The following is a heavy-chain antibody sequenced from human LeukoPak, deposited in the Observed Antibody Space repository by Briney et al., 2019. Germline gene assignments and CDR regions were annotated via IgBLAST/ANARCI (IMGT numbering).Heavy chain of an antibody. D-gene: IGHD5-18*01. Sequence: SETLSLTCTVSGASISNYYWSWIQQPPGKGLEWIGYVYYSGSTHYNPSLKSRVTISVDTSKNQFSLKLSSVTAADTAVYYCARDKQPGDYWGQGTLVTVSS. J-gene: IGHJ4*02. CDR2: VYYSGST. CDR1: GASISNYY. V-gene: IGHV4-59*01. CDR3: ARDKQPGDY.